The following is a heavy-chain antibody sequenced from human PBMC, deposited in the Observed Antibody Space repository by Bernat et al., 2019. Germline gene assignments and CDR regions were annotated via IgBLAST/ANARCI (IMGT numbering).Heavy chain of an antibody. J-gene: IGHJ6*02. CDR2: INPNSGAT. CDR3: ARGLPVQAMDV. CDR1: QYTFTGYY. Sequence: QVQLVQSGAEVKKPGASVTVSCKASQYTFTGYYLHWVRQAPGQGLEWMGWINPNSGATNYARKFQGWVTMTRDTSISTAYMELSSLKSDDTAVYYCARGLPVQAMDVWGQGTTVTVSS. V-gene: IGHV1-2*04. D-gene: IGHD2-2*01.